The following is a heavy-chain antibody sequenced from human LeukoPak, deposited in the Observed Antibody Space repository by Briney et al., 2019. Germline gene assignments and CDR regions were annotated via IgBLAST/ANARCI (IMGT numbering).Heavy chain of an antibody. D-gene: IGHD1-26*01. V-gene: IGHV4-30-2*01. CDR2: IYHSGST. Sequence: SETLSLTCTVSGGSISSGGYYWSWIRQPPGKGLEWIGYIYHSGSTYYNPSLKSRVTISVDRSKNQFSLKLSSVTAADTAVYYCARCSGSYPIDYWGQGTLVTVSS. CDR1: GGSISSGGYY. J-gene: IGHJ4*02. CDR3: ARCSGSYPIDY.